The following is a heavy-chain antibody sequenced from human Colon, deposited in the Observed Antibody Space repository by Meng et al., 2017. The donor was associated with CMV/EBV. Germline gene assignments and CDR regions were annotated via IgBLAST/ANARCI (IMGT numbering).Heavy chain of an antibody. Sequence: SCAASGFTVSSNYMIWVRQAPGKGLEWVPVIYSGGSTYYADSVKGRFTISRDNSKNTLYLQMNSLRAEDTAVYYCARETASAGGDYGMDVWGQGTTVTVSS. J-gene: IGHJ6*02. CDR1: GFTVSSNY. CDR3: ARETASAGGDYGMDV. D-gene: IGHD3-16*01. V-gene: IGHV3-53*01. CDR2: IYSGGST.